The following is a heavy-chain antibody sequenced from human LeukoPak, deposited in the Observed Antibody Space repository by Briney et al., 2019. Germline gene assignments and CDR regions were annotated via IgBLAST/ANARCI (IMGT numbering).Heavy chain of an antibody. CDR1: GFTFSSYG. V-gene: IGHV3-30*02. CDR3: AKDWGLKVYYYYMDV. Sequence: GGSLRLSCAASGFTFSSYGMHWVRQAPGKGLEWVVFIRYDGSNKYYADSVKGRFTISRDNSKNTLYLQMNSLRAEDTAVYYCAKDWGLKVYYYYMDVWGKGTTVTISS. J-gene: IGHJ6*03. D-gene: IGHD2-21*01. CDR2: IRYDGSNK.